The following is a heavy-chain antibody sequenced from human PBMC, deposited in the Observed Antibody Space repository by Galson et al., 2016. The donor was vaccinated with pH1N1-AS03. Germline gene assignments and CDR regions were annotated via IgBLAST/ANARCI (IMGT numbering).Heavy chain of an antibody. CDR3: ARGITIFGLARPALDS. D-gene: IGHD3-3*01. J-gene: IGHJ4*02. V-gene: IGHV3-66*02. CDR2: IFTGGTT. Sequence: SLRLSCAVSGFSVSSKYMNWVRQAPGKGVEWISVIFTGGTTYYADSVRGRFTISRDDSRNTLYLQMNSLRNEDTAVYYCARGITIFGLARPALDSWGQGTRVTVSS. CDR1: GFSVSSKY.